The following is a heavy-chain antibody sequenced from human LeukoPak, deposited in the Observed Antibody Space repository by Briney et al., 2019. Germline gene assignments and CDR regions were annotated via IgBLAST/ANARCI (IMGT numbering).Heavy chain of an antibody. D-gene: IGHD3-22*01. Sequence: GGSLRLSCAASGFTFSSYAMSWVRQAPGKGLEWVSAISCSGDSTYYADCVKGRFTISRDNPKHTLYLQMNSLRAEDRAVYYCANSNHYDSSGYYYGVFGYFDYWGQGTLVTVSS. V-gene: IGHV3-23*01. CDR1: GFTFSSYA. CDR3: ANSNHYDSSGYYYGVFGYFDY. J-gene: IGHJ4*02. CDR2: ISCSGDST.